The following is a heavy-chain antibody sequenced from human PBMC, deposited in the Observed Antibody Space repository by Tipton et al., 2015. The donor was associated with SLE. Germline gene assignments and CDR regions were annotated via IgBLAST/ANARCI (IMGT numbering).Heavy chain of an antibody. D-gene: IGHD6-13*01. V-gene: IGHV5-51*01. Sequence: VQLVQSGAEVKKPGESLKISCKGSGYSFTSYWIGWGRQMPGKGLEWMGIIYPGDSDTRYSPSFQGQVTISADKSSSTAYLQWSGLKASDTAMYYCARHPPRSSSRSSFDCWGQGTLVTVSS. CDR3: ARHPPRSSSRSSFDC. CDR2: IYPGDSDT. J-gene: IGHJ4*02. CDR1: GYSFTSYW.